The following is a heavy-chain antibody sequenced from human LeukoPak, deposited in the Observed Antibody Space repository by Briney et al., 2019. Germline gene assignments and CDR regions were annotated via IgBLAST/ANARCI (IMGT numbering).Heavy chain of an antibody. CDR2: MYYSGST. Sequence: SETLSLTCSVSGGSISTYYWSWIRQPPGKGLEWIGYMYYSGSTNYNPSLKSRVTISIDTSKNQFSLKLSSVTAADTAVYYCARAPLERRYFDRYYHYYMDVWGKGTTVTISS. D-gene: IGHD3-9*01. CDR3: ARAPLERRYFDRYYHYYMDV. CDR1: GGSISTYY. V-gene: IGHV4-59*12. J-gene: IGHJ6*03.